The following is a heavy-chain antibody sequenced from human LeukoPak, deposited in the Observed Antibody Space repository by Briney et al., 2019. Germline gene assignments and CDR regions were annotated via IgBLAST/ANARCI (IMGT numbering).Heavy chain of an antibody. J-gene: IGHJ4*02. Sequence: GGSLRLSCAASGFTFSSYWMHWVRQAPGKGLVWVSRINSDGSSTSYADSVKGRFTISRDNAKNSLYLQMNSLRAEDTAIYYCARDPGIAAAGTVGYFDYWGQGTLVTVSS. CDR3: ARDPGIAAAGTVGYFDY. V-gene: IGHV3-74*01. CDR2: INSDGSST. D-gene: IGHD6-13*01. CDR1: GFTFSSYW.